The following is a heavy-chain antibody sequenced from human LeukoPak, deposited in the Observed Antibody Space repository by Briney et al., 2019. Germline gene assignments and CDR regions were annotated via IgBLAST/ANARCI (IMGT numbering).Heavy chain of an antibody. CDR2: IYYSGST. V-gene: IGHV4-59*01. D-gene: IGHD3-10*01. CDR3: AREYGGFDY. J-gene: IGHJ4*02. CDR1: GGSISSYY. Sequence: SETLSLTCTVHGGSISSYYWSWIRQPPGKGLEWIGYIYYSGSTNYSPSLKSRVTISVDTSKNQFSLKLSSVTAADTAVYYCAREYGGFDYWGQGTLVTVSS.